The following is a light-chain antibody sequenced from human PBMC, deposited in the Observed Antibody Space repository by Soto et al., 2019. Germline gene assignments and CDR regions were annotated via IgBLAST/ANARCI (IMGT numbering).Light chain of an antibody. V-gene: IGKV1-39*01. Sequence: DIQMTQSPSSLSASVGDRVTITCRASQSISSFLNWYQQTPGKAPKLLIYAASSLQSGVPSRFSGSGSGTDFTLTTSSLQPEHSATYYCQQSYSTLLFTFGPGTKVDIK. CDR3: QQSYSTLLFT. CDR2: AAS. J-gene: IGKJ3*01. CDR1: QSISSF.